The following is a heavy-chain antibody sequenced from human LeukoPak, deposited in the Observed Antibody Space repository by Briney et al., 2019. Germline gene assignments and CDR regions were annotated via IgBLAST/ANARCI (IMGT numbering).Heavy chain of an antibody. CDR3: VCQNSWDGSHFDY. D-gene: IGHD5-24*01. CDR2: ISYDGSSK. V-gene: IGHV3-30*03. J-gene: IGHJ4*02. Sequence: PGGSLRLSCAASGFTFSSYGMHWVRQAPGKGLEWVAVISYDGSSKFYADSVKGRFTISRDNSKNTLYLQMNSLRAEDTAEYYCVCQNSWDGSHFDYWGQGTLVTVSS. CDR1: GFTFSSYG.